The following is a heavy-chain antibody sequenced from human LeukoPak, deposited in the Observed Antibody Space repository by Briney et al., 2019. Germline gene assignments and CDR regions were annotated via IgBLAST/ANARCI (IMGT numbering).Heavy chain of an antibody. J-gene: IGHJ4*02. D-gene: IGHD1-1*01. CDR3: TRDRGAYNLYDY. CDR2: IRSKAYGETA. CDR1: GFTCGEYA. V-gene: IGHV3-49*03. Sequence: GGSLGLSCTASGFTCGEYAMSWIRQAPGKGLEWVGFIRSKAYGETADYAASVKGRFTISRDDSKAIAYLQMNSLKTEDTAVYHCTRDRGAYNLYDYWGQGTLVTVSS.